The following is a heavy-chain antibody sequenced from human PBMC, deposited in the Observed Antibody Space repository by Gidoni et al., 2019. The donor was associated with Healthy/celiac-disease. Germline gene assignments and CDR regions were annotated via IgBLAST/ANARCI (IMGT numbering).Heavy chain of an antibody. CDR3: AKDLLWFGELLPFDY. CDR2: ISGSGGST. Sequence: EVQLLESGGGLVQPGGSLRLSCAASGFTFSSYAMSWVRQAPGKGLQWVSAISGSGGSTYYADSVKGRFTISRDNSKNTLYLQMNSLRAEDTAVYYCAKDLLWFGELLPFDYWGQGTLVTVSS. V-gene: IGHV3-23*01. J-gene: IGHJ4*02. CDR1: GFTFSSYA. D-gene: IGHD3-10*01.